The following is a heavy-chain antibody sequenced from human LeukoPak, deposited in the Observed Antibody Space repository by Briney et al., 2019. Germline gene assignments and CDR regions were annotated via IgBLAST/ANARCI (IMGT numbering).Heavy chain of an antibody. V-gene: IGHV4-34*01. J-gene: IGHJ3*02. CDR2: INHSGST. CDR3: ARGRGYGGNYLRAFDI. D-gene: IGHD1-26*01. Sequence: SSETLSLTCAVYGGSFSGYYWSWIRQPPGKGLKWIGEINHSGSTNYNPSLKSRVTISVDTSKNQFSLKLSSVTAADTAVYYCARGRGYGGNYLRAFDIWGQGTMVTVSS. CDR1: GGSFSGYY.